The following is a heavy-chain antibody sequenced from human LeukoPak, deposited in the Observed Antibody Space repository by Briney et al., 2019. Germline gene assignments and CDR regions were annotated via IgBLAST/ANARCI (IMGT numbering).Heavy chain of an antibody. CDR1: GFTFSSYS. Sequence: PGGSVRLSCAASGFTFSSYSMNWVRQAPGKGLEWVSSISSSSSYIYYADSVKGRFTISRDNAKNSLYLQMNSLRAEDTAVYYCARDTGRRAFDIWGQGTMVTVSS. CDR3: ARDTGRRAFDI. CDR2: ISSSSSYI. J-gene: IGHJ3*02. V-gene: IGHV3-21*01. D-gene: IGHD1-14*01.